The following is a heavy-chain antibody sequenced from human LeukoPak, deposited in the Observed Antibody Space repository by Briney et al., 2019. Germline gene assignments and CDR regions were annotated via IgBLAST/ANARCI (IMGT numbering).Heavy chain of an antibody. V-gene: IGHV1-18*01. CDR1: GYTFTSYG. D-gene: IGHD1-7*01. J-gene: IGHJ5*02. Sequence: GASVKVSCKASGYTFTSYGISWLRQAPGQGLEWMGWISAYNGNTNYAQKLQGRVTMTTDTSTSTAYMDLRSLRSDNTAVYYCARGRLSTGTMFDPWGQGTLVTVSS. CDR2: ISAYNGNT. CDR3: ARGRLSTGTMFDP.